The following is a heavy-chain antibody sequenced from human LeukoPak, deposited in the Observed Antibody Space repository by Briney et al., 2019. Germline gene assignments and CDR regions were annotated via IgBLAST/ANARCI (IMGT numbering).Heavy chain of an antibody. CDR3: AKNHNSNGYHTDDAFDV. V-gene: IGHV3-23*01. D-gene: IGHD3-22*01. CDR2: IFPSGGEI. J-gene: IGHJ3*01. Sequence: GGSLRLSCAASGFTFSTFAMIWVRQPPGKGLEWVSSIFPSGGEIHYADSVRGRFTISRDNSKSTLSLQMNSLRAEDTAVYYCAKNHNSNGYHTDDAFDVWGQGTMVTVSS. CDR1: GFTFSTFA.